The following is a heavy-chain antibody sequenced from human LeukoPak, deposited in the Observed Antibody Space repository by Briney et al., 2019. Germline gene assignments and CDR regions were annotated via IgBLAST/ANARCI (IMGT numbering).Heavy chain of an antibody. V-gene: IGHV1-46*01. CDR3: ARGGIVVPAAITLDY. CDR2: INPSGGST. D-gene: IGHD2-2*02. Sequence: ASVKVSRKASGYTFTSYYMHWVRQAPGQGLEWMGIINPSGGSTSYAQKFQGRVTMTRDTSTSTVYMELSSLRSEDTAVYYCARGGIVVPAAITLDYWGQGTLVTVSS. CDR1: GYTFTSYY. J-gene: IGHJ4*02.